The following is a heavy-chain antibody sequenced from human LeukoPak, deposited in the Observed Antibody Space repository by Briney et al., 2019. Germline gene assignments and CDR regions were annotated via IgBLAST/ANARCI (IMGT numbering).Heavy chain of an antibody. J-gene: IGHJ4*02. CDR3: ARDPLTLHYLDY. Sequence: SVKVSCKASGGTFSSYAISWVRQAPGQGLEWMGRIIPILGIANYAQKFQGRVTITADKSTSTAYMELSSLRSEDTAVYYCARDPLTLHYLDYWGQGTLVTVSS. CDR1: GGTFSSYA. D-gene: IGHD7-27*01. V-gene: IGHV1-69*04. CDR2: IIPILGIA.